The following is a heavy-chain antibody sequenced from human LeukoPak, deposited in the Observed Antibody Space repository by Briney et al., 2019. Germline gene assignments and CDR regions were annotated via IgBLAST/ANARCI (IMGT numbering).Heavy chain of an antibody. V-gene: IGHV4-59*01. CDR3: ARAGYSYGTGYYFDY. CDR2: IYYTGAT. CDR1: GGSISSYY. J-gene: IGHJ4*02. D-gene: IGHD5-18*01. Sequence: SETLSLTCAVSGGSISSYYWSWIRLPPGKGLEWIGYIYYTGATYYNPSLKSRVTISLDTSKNQFSLKLSSVTAADAAVYYCARAGYSYGTGYYFDYWGQGALVTVSS.